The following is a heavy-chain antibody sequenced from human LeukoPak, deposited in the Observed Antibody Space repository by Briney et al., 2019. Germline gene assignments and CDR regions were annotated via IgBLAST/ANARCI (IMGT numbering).Heavy chain of an antibody. CDR3: ARSGYCSGGICYSGLFDY. D-gene: IGHD2-15*01. CDR2: FYYRGSS. J-gene: IGHJ4*02. CDR1: GGSISSYY. V-gene: IGHV4-59*01. Sequence: SETLSLTCTVSGGSISSYYWSWIRQSPGKGVEWFAYFYYRGSSTYNPSLKSRVTISGDTSKNEFSLRLSSVTAADTAVYYCARSGYCSGGICYSGLFDYWGPGTLVTVSS.